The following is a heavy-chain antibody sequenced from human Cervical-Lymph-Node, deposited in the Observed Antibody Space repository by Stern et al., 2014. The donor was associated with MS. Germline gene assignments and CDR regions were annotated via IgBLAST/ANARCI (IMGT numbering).Heavy chain of an antibody. CDR2: ISSSGSTT. D-gene: IGHD3-10*01. J-gene: IGHJ5*02. CDR3: ARDPMVAT. V-gene: IGHV3-11*01. Sequence: VQLVESGGGLVKPGGSLRLSCAASGFTFSDYYMSWIRQAPGKGLGWVSYISSSGSTTYYAHAVNGRFTISRDNAKNSLYLQMNSLSTEDTAGYCYARDPMVATWGQGTLVTVSS. CDR1: GFTFSDYY.